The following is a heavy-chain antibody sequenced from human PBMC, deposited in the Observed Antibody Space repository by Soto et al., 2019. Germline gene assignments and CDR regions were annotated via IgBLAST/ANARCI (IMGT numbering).Heavy chain of an antibody. J-gene: IGHJ4*02. D-gene: IGHD5-18*01. V-gene: IGHV3-21*01. Sequence: GGSLRLSCAASGFTFSSYSMNWVRQAPGKGLEWVSSISSSSSYIYYADSVKGRFTISRDNSKNTLYLQMNSLRAEDTAVYYCAREKDTAMVVFDYWGQGTLVTVSS. CDR1: GFTFSSYS. CDR2: ISSSSSYI. CDR3: AREKDTAMVVFDY.